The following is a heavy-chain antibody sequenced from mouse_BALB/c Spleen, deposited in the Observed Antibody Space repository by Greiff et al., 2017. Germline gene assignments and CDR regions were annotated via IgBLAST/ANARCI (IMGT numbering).Heavy chain of an antibody. V-gene: IGHV2-4-1*01. D-gene: IGHD3-2*01. CDR3: AIDSSGYRRFAY. J-gene: IGHJ3*01. Sequence: QVQLQQSGPGLVQPSQSLSITCTVSGFSLTSYGVHWVRQSPGKGLEWLGVIWSGGSTDYNAAFISRLSISKDNSKSQVFFKMNSLQADDTAIYYCAIDSSGYRRFAYWGQGTLVTVSA. CDR1: GFSLTSYG. CDR2: IWSGGST.